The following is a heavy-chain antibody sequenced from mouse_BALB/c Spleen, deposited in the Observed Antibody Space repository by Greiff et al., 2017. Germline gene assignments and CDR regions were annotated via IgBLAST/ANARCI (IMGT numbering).Heavy chain of an antibody. V-gene: IGHV5-4*02. CDR2: VSVGGSYT. J-gene: IGHJ3*01. Sequence: EVKLVESGGGLVKPGGSLKLSCAASGFTFSAYYLYWVRQTPGKRLGGVATVSVGGSYTYFQDSVKGRVTITRDNAKNNLYLQMSSLKSEDTAVYYCARDRGVGTRRFAYWGQGTLVTVSA. D-gene: IGHD2-14*01. CDR1: GFTFSAYY. CDR3: ARDRGVGTRRFAY.